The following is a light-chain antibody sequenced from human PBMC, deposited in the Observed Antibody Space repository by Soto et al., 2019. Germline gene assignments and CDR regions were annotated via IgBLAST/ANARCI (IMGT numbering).Light chain of an antibody. J-gene: IGKJ1*01. V-gene: IGKV3-20*01. Sequence: IVLTQSPSTLSLSPGDRSTLSCIASQSVSRSYLGWYQQKPGQAPRLLMYGASIRAAGVPDRFSGSGSGTEFTLTISRLEPEDFTVYYCHHYETFGQGTKVDIK. CDR3: HHYET. CDR2: GAS. CDR1: QSVSRSY.